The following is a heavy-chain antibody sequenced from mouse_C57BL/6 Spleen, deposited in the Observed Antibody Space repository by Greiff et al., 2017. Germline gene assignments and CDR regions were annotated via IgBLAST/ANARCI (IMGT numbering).Heavy chain of an antibody. J-gene: IGHJ2*01. CDR2: IDPSDSYT. CDR3: ARRDGNYVVDD. D-gene: IGHD2-1*01. V-gene: IGHV1-69*01. CDR1: GYTFTSYW. Sequence: VQLQQPGAELVMPGASVKLSCKASGYTFTSYWMHWVKQRPGQGLEWIGEIDPSDSYTNYNQKFKGKSTLTVDKSSSTAYMQLSSLTSEDSAVYYCARRDGNYVVDDWGKGTTLTVSS.